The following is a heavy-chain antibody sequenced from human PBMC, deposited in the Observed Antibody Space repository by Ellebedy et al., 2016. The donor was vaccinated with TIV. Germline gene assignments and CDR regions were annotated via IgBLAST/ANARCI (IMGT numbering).Heavy chain of an antibody. CDR2: ISLSSSTI. D-gene: IGHD6-19*01. V-gene: IGHV3-48*01. CDR3: ARDREIAVADFVY. Sequence: GESLKISCAASGFTFSSYSMNWVRQAPGKGLEWVSHISLSSSTIYYADSVKGRFTISRDNAKNLLYLQMNSLRAEDTAVYYCARDREIAVADFVYWGQGTLVTVSS. CDR1: GFTFSSYS. J-gene: IGHJ4*02.